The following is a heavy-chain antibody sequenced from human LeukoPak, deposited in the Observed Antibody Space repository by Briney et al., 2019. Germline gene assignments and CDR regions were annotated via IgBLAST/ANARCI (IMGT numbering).Heavy chain of an antibody. D-gene: IGHD1-26*01. J-gene: IGHJ3*02. V-gene: IGHV1-24*01. CDR1: AYTLTELS. Sequence: ASVTVSFTGSAYTLTELSMHWVRQAPGKGLEWLGGFDPEDGEIIYAQKFQGRVTMSDDTPTDTAYMELGRLRSDDTAVYYCAADRGDYSGSYWTAFDIWGQGTMVTVSS. CDR2: FDPEDGEI. CDR3: AADRGDYSGSYWTAFDI.